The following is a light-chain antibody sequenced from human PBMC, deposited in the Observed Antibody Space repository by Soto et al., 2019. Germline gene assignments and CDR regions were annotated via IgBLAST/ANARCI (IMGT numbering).Light chain of an antibody. J-gene: IGLJ1*01. Sequence: QSALTQPPSASGSPGQSVTISCTGTSSDAGGYNYVSWDQQHPGKAPKLMIYEVSKRPSGVPDRFSGSKSGNTASLAVSGLQAEDEADYYCSSYAGSNNFVVFGTGTKVTVL. V-gene: IGLV2-8*01. CDR1: SSDAGGYNY. CDR3: SSYAGSNNFVV. CDR2: EVS.